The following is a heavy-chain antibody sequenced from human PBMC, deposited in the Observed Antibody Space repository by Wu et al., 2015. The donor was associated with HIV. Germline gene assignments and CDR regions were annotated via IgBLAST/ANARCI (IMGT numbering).Heavy chain of an antibody. CDR3: ARDRPRPLTGYYGSMDYYYMDV. J-gene: IGHJ6*03. D-gene: IGHD3-9*01. CDR2: IIPIFDTP. Sequence: QVQLVQSGAEVKKPGSSVKVSCMASGGTFTNYAISWVRQAPGQGLEWMGGIIPIFDTPVYAQKFQGRVTITTDESTNTAYMELSSLRSEDTALYYCARDRPRPLTGYYGSMDYYYMDVVGRRDHGHRLL. V-gene: IGHV1-69*05. CDR1: GGTFTNYA.